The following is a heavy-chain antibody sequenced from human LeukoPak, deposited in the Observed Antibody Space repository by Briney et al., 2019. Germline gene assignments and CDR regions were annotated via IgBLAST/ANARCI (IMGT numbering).Heavy chain of an antibody. V-gene: IGHV4-39*07. CDR2: IYYSRST. Sequence: SETLSLTCTVSGGSICSSSYYWGWIRQSPGKGLEWIGSIYYSRSTYYNPSLKSRVTISVDTSKNHFSLNLSSVTAADTAVYYCASLVVPAAMGAFDVWGQGTMVTVSS. J-gene: IGHJ3*01. CDR3: ASLVVPAAMGAFDV. CDR1: GGSICSSSYY. D-gene: IGHD2-2*01.